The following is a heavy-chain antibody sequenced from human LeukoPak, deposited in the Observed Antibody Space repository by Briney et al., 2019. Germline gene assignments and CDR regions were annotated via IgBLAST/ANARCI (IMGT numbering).Heavy chain of an antibody. Sequence: PSETLSLTCAVYGGSFSGYYWSWIRQPPGKGLEWIGEINHSGSTNYNPSLKSRVTISVDTSKNQFSLKLSSVTAADTAVYYCARGTRITIFGVVTPPDYWGQGTLVTVSS. J-gene: IGHJ4*02. D-gene: IGHD3-3*01. CDR3: ARGTRITIFGVVTPPDY. CDR2: INHSGST. CDR1: GGSFSGYY. V-gene: IGHV4-34*01.